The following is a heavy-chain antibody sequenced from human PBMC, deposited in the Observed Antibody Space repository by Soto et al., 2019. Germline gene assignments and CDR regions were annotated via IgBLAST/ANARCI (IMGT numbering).Heavy chain of an antibody. CDR2: IVPIFGA. J-gene: IGHJ6*01. CDR3: GRGGSYYEGDGYYQGHV. D-gene: IGHD3-22*01. V-gene: IGHV1-69*12. CDR1: GGTFSNYG. Sequence: QVQLVQSGAEVKKPGSSVKVSCKSSGGTFSNYGFSWVRQAPGQGLECMGVIVPIFGAEHPQKFQGRVTITADESTNNGFMEPRGLRSEDMGVYYWGRGGSYYEGDGYYQGHVLGQGTTVTVSS.